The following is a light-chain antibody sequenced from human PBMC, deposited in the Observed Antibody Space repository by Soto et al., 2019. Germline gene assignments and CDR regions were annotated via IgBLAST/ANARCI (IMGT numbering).Light chain of an antibody. CDR1: QGISSY. V-gene: IGKV1-8*01. CDR2: AAS. Sequence: AVLMTQSPSSLSASTGDRVTITCRASQGISSYLAWYQQKPGKAPKLLIYAASTLQSGVPSRFSGSGSGTDFTLTISCLQSEDFATYYCQQYYSYPRGTFGQGTKVDIK. CDR3: QQYYSYPRGT. J-gene: IGKJ1*01.